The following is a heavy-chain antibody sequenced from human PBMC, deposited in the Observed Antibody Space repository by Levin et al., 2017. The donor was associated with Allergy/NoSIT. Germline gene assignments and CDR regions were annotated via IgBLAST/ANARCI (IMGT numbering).Heavy chain of an antibody. V-gene: IGHV3-7*01. D-gene: IGHD2-21*02. J-gene: IGHJ4*02. Sequence: PGGSLRLSCAVSGFTFSDYWMSWVRQAPGKGLEWVGNIKQDGSEKSYVDSVRGRFTISRDNAKNSLFLQMNSLTAEDTAVYFCARACGGDCWAYWGQGTLVTVSS. CDR1: GFTFSDYW. CDR3: ARACGGDCWAY. CDR2: IKQDGSEK.